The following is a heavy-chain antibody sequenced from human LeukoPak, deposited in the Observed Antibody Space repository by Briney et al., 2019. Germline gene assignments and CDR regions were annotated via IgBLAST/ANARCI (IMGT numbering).Heavy chain of an antibody. Sequence: PSETLSLTCTVSGGSISSSSYYWGWIRQPPGKGLEWIGSIYYSGSTYYNPSLKGRVIISVDTSKNQFSLRLSSVTAADTAVYYCAREDSAAYYYPSGNWFDPWGQGTLVTVSS. CDR2: IYYSGST. CDR1: GGSISSSSYY. CDR3: AREDSAAYYYPSGNWFDP. D-gene: IGHD4/OR15-4a*01. V-gene: IGHV4-39*07. J-gene: IGHJ5*02.